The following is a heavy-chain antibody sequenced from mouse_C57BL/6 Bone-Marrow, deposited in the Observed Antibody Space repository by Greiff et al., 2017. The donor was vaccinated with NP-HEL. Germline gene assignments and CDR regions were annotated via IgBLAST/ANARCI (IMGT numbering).Heavy chain of an antibody. V-gene: IGHV5-6*02. Sequence: EVKLVESGGDLVKPGGSLKLSCAASGFTFSSYGMSWVRQTPDKRLEWVATISSGGSYTYYPDSVKGRCTISRDNAKNHLYLQMSSLQSEDTAMYYCARPLYSNYEGWFAYWGHGTLVTVSA. D-gene: IGHD2-5*01. CDR3: ARPLYSNYEGWFAY. CDR1: GFTFSSYG. J-gene: IGHJ3*01. CDR2: ISSGGSYT.